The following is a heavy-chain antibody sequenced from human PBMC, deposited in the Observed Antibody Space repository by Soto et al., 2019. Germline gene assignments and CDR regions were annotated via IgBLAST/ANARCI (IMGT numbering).Heavy chain of an antibody. CDR2: IKSQGDGGTR. D-gene: IGHD4-17*01. CDR3: TAARGDYRPVDP. CDR1: GFSFTNTW. Sequence: EVQLVESGGDLVKPGGSLRLSCAASGFSFTNTWMNWVRQAPGKGLEWVGRIKSQGDGGTREYGESVKGRFTISRDDSTSTLYLEMNSLKVEDTAVYYCTAARGDYRPVDPWGQGTLVTVSS. J-gene: IGHJ5*02. V-gene: IGHV3-15*01.